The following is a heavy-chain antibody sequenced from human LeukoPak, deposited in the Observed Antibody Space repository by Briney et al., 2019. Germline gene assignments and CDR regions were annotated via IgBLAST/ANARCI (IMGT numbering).Heavy chain of an antibody. J-gene: IGHJ4*02. CDR2: IKQDGSEK. CDR3: ARVATAGTVDY. Sequence: GGSLRLSCAASGFTFSTYWLSWVRQAPGKRLEWVANIKQDGSEKHYVDSVQGRFTISRDNAKNSLYLEMNSLRGEDTAVYYCARVATAGTVDYWGQGTLVTVSS. V-gene: IGHV3-7*05. CDR1: GFTFSTYW. D-gene: IGHD6-13*01.